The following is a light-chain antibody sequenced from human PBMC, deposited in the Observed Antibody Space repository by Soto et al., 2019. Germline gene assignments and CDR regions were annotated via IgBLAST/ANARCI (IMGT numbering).Light chain of an antibody. CDR3: SSFTSSNPWV. V-gene: IGLV2-14*01. J-gene: IGLJ3*02. CDR2: EVS. Sequence: QSALTQPASVSGSPGQSITISCTGTSSDVGGHNYVSWYQQQHAGKAPKLMIYEVSNRPSGVSNRFSGSKSANPASLTISGLQAEDEADYYCSSFTSSNPWVFGGGTKLTVL. CDR1: SSDVGGHNY.